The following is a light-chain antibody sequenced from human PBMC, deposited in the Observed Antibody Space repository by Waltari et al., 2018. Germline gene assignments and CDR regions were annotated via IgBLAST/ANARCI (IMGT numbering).Light chain of an antibody. CDR3: LSYASSITFV. V-gene: IGLV2-23*02. CDR1: STDIGHSNH. J-gene: IGLJ2*01. Sequence: QPALTQPASVSGSPGQSISIPCTGTSTDIGHSNHLCWYHQHPGKVPKLIIYEVTKRPSGISDRFSGSKSGNTASLTISGLQAEDEADYYCLSYASSITFVFGGGTKLSVL. CDR2: EVT.